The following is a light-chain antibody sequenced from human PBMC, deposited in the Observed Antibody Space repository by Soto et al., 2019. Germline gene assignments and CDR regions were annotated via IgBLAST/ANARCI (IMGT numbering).Light chain of an antibody. V-gene: IGKV3-11*01. Sequence: EIVLTQSPATLSLSPGERATLSCRASQSVSSYLAWYQQKPGQAPRLLIYDASTRATGIPARFSGSGSATDVPLTISSLEPQVFAVYYCQQRSSWPPSFGPGTKVDIK. CDR2: DAS. CDR3: QQRSSWPPS. CDR1: QSVSSY. J-gene: IGKJ3*01.